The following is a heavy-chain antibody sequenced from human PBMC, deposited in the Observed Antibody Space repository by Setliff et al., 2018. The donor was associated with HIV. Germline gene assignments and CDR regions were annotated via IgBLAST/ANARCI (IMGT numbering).Heavy chain of an antibody. D-gene: IGHD2-21*02. CDR2: LYYRGTT. Sequence: SETLSLTCTVSRDSIRNGAYYWGWIRQPPGKGPEWIGSLYYRGTTYYNPSLKSRVTISTGTSNNQFSLTLSSVTAADTAVYYCARGVPLLPPNFWGQGTLVTVSS. J-gene: IGHJ4*02. CDR3: ARGVPLLPPNF. V-gene: IGHV4-39*01. CDR1: RDSIRNGAYY.